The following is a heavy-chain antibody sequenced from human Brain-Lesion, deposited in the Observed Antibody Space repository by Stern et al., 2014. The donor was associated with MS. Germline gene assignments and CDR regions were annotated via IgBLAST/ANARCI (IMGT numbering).Heavy chain of an antibody. J-gene: IGHJ4*02. CDR3: ARAGSGNSNYFDY. CDR1: GYTFTGYY. Sequence: VQLMQSGAEVKKPGASVKVSCKASGYTFTGYYMYWVRQASGQGLEWMGIINPTGGSTTYAQTFQGRVTMTADTSTSTVYMDLSSLTSEDTAIYYCARAGSGNSNYFDYWGQGTLVTVSS. D-gene: IGHD3-22*01. CDR2: INPTGGST. V-gene: IGHV1-46*01.